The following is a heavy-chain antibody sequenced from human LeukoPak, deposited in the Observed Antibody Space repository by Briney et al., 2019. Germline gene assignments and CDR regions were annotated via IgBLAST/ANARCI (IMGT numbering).Heavy chain of an antibody. CDR1: GASISNYF. D-gene: IGHD6-13*01. J-gene: IGHJ5*02. V-gene: IGHV4-4*07. CDR3: ASAAGTNYWFDP. Sequence: KPSETLSLTCTVSGASISNYFWGWIRQPAGKGLEWIGRIYTSGSTNYNPSLKSRVTMSVDTSKNQFSLKLSSVTAADTAVYYCASAAGTNYWFDPWGQGTLVTVSS. CDR2: IYTSGST.